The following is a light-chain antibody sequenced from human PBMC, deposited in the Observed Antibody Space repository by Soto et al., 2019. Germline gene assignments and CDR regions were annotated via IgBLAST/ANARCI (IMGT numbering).Light chain of an antibody. CDR2: AAS. J-gene: IGKJ1*01. CDR3: QQSYSLPVWT. V-gene: IGKV1-39*01. Sequence: DFQMTQSPSSLSASVGDRVTITCRASQSIRNYLNWYQQKLGKAPKLLIYAASHLQSGVPSRFRGSGSGTDFTLSVSSLQPEDFATYYCQQSYSLPVWTFGQGTKVEIK. CDR1: QSIRNY.